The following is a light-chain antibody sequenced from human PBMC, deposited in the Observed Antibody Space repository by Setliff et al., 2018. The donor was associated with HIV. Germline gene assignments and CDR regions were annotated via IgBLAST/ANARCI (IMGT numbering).Light chain of an antibody. V-gene: IGLV2-11*01. CDR2: DVS. CDR3: SSYTSSSTFFVV. J-gene: IGLJ2*01. CDR1: SSYVGGYNY. Sequence: QSVLTQPRSVSGSPGQSVTISCTGSSSYVGGYNYVSWYQQHPGKAPKLMIYDVSKRPSGVPDRFSGSKSGYTASLTISGLQAEDEADYYCSSYTSSSTFFVVFGGGTKVTVL.